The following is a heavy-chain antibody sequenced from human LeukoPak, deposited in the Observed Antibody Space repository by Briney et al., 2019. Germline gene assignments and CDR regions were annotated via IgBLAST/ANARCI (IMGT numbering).Heavy chain of an antibody. Sequence: SETLSLTCTVSGGSISSGGYYWSWIRQPPGKGLEWIGYIYYSGSTYYNPSLKSRVTISLDRSKNQFSLKLSSLTAADTAVYYCARGVHYDYTVNLKFLPTRNWFDPWGQGTLVTVSS. D-gene: IGHD4-11*01. J-gene: IGHJ5*02. CDR1: GGSISSGGYY. V-gene: IGHV4-30-2*01. CDR2: IYYSGST. CDR3: ARGVHYDYTVNLKFLPTRNWFDP.